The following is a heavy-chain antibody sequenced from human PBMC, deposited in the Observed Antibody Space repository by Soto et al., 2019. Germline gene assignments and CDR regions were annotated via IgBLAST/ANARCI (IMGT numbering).Heavy chain of an antibody. CDR1: GYTFTSYY. V-gene: IGHV1-46*01. Sequence: XSVKVACNASGYTFTSYYMRWVRRAPGQGLEWMGIINPSGGSTSYAQKFQGRVTMTRDTSTSTVYMELSSLRSEDTAVYYCATVGYSYAYPHYYYYYGMDVWGQGTTVTVSS. D-gene: IGHD5-18*01. J-gene: IGHJ6*02. CDR3: ATVGYSYAYPHYYYYYGMDV. CDR2: INPSGGST.